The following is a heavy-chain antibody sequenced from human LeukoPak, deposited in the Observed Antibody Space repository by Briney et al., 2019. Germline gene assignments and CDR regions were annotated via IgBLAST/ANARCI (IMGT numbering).Heavy chain of an antibody. D-gene: IGHD5-12*01. V-gene: IGHV4-39*07. J-gene: IGHJ4*02. CDR1: GGSISSSSYY. CDR2: IYYSGST. Sequence: SETLSLTCTVSGGSISSSSYYWGWIRQPPGKGLEWIGSIYYSGSTYYNPSLKSRVTISVDTSKNQFSLKLSSVTAADTAVYYCATSGYRLIEFAYWGQGTLVTVSS. CDR3: ATSGYRLIEFAY.